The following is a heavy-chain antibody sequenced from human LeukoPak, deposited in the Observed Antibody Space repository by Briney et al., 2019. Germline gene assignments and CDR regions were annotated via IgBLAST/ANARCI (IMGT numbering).Heavy chain of an antibody. Sequence: GVSLRLSCAASGFTVSSYWMHWVRQAPGKGLVWVSRINSDGSSTSYADSVKRRFTISRDNAKNSLYLQMNSLRAEDTALYYCAKAVGWFGGYYYYGMDVWGQGTTVTVSS. D-gene: IGHD3-10*01. CDR3: AKAVGWFGGYYYYGMDV. CDR1: GFTVSSYW. CDR2: INSDGSST. V-gene: IGHV3-74*01. J-gene: IGHJ6*02.